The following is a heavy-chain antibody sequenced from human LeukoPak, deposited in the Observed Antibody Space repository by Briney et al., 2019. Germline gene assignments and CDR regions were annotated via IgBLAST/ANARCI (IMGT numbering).Heavy chain of an antibody. J-gene: IGHJ3*02. Sequence: GGSLRLSCAASGFTFSSYEMNWFRQAPGKGLEWVAYISNGGSTTYYADSVKGRFTISRDNAKNSLYLQMNSLRAEDTAVYYCARVRKSGFTLDAFDIWGQGTMVTVSS. CDR1: GFTFSSYE. V-gene: IGHV3-48*03. CDR2: ISNGGSTT. CDR3: ARVRKSGFTLDAFDI.